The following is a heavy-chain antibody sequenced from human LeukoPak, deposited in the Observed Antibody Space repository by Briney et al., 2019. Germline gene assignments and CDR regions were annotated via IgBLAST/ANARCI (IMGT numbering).Heavy chain of an antibody. Sequence: ASVKVSCKASGGTFSSYAISWVRQAPGQGLEWMGGIIPIFGTANYAQKFQGRVTITADESTSTAYMELSSLRSEDTAVYYCARDLTYYYGSSGYDYWGQGTLVTVSS. J-gene: IGHJ4*02. CDR1: GGTFSSYA. D-gene: IGHD3-22*01. V-gene: IGHV1-69*01. CDR3: ARDLTYYYGSSGYDY. CDR2: IIPIFGTA.